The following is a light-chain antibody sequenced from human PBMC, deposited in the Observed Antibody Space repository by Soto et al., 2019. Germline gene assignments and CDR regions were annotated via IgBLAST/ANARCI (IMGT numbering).Light chain of an antibody. CDR2: GAS. CDR1: QSVSSNY. J-gene: IGKJ1*01. Sequence: EIVLTQSPATLSLSPGERATLSCRASQSVSSNYVAWYQQKPGQGPRLLIYGASSRATGIPDRFSGSGSGTDFTLIISRLEPEDFAMYYCQQYGSSPRTFGQGTKVDIK. V-gene: IGKV3-20*01. CDR3: QQYGSSPRT.